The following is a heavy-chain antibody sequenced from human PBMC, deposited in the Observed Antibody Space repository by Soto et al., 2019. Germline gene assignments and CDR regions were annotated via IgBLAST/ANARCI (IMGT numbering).Heavy chain of an antibody. CDR2: ISYDGSNK. D-gene: IGHD3-22*01. CDR3: ARGGTMIVVVTSPFDY. CDR1: GFTFSSYA. V-gene: IGHV3-30-3*01. J-gene: IGHJ4*02. Sequence: GGSLRLSCAASGFTFSSYAMHWVRQAPCKGLEWVAVISYDGSNKYYADSVKSRFTISRDNSKNTLYLQMNSLRAEDTAVYYCARGGTMIVVVTSPFDYWGQGTLVTVSS.